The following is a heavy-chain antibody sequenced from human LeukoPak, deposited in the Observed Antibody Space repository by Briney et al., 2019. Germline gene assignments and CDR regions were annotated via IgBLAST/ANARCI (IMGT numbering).Heavy chain of an antibody. Sequence: SVKVSCKTSGGTFRSRIFSWVRQAPGQGLEWMGRITPVINSAKYAQKFRDRLTITADTSTGTAYMELSSLTPDDTALYYCTRVNLRGSQYNWFDPWGQGTLVIVSS. D-gene: IGHD1-26*01. J-gene: IGHJ5*02. CDR1: GGTFRSRI. CDR2: ITPVINSA. V-gene: IGHV1-69*08. CDR3: TRVNLRGSQYNWFDP.